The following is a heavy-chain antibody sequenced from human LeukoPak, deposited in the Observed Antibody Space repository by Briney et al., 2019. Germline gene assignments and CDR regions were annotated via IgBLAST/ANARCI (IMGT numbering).Heavy chain of an antibody. CDR1: GGTFSSYA. Sequence: SVKVSCKASGGTFSSYAISWVRRAPGQGLEWMGGIIPIFGTANYAQKFQGRVTITADESTSTAYMELSSLRSEDTAVYYCARRRTRYTDDAFDIWGQGTMVTVSS. J-gene: IGHJ3*02. CDR3: ARRRTRYTDDAFDI. D-gene: IGHD5-18*01. V-gene: IGHV1-69*13. CDR2: IIPIFGTA.